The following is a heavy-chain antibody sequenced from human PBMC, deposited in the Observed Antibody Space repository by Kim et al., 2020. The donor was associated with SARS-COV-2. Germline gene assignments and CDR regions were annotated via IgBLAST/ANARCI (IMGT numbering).Heavy chain of an antibody. CDR3: ARFPYTLPYGMDV. V-gene: IGHV1-18*01. CDR1: GYTFTGDC. Sequence: ASVKVSCKASGYTFTGDCISWVRQAPGQGLEWMGWISAYNGNTNYAQKIQGRVTMTTDTSTSTAYMELRSLRSDDTAVYYCARFPYTLPYGMDVWGQGTTVTASS. J-gene: IGHJ6*02. CDR2: ISAYNGNT. D-gene: IGHD4-4*01.